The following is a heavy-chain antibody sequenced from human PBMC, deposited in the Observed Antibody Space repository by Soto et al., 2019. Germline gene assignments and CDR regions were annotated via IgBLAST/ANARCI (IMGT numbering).Heavy chain of an antibody. CDR3: AKDRRQLSALDM. J-gene: IGHJ3*02. CDR2: ISNDGNRK. CDR1: GFSFSSYG. D-gene: IGHD6-6*01. Sequence: GALRLSCAASGFSFSSYGMHWVRQAPGRGLEWVTVISNDGNRKYYGESVKGRFSVSRDNDKDTLYLQMNGLRPEDTGVYHCAKDRRQLSALDMWGQGTTVTVSS. V-gene: IGHV3-30*18.